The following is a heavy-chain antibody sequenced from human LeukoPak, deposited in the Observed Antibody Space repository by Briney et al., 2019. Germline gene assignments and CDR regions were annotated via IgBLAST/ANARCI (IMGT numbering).Heavy chain of an antibody. CDR2: IYYSGGT. D-gene: IGHD6-13*01. V-gene: IGHV4-59*08. CDR3: ARTIAAAGSDWFDP. Sequence: PSETLSLTCTVSGGSISTYYWSWIRQPPGKGLEWIGYIYYSGGTNYNPSLKSRVTISVDTSKNQLSLKLSSVTAADTAVYYCARTIAAAGSDWFDPWGQGTLVTVSS. J-gene: IGHJ5*02. CDR1: GGSISTYY.